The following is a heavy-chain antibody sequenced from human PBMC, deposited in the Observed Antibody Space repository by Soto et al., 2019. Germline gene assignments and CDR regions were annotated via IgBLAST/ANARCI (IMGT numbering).Heavy chain of an antibody. Sequence: ASVKVSCKASGYTFTSYDINWVRQATGQGLEWMGWMNPNSGNTGYAQKFQGRVTMTRNTSINTAYMELSSLRSEDTAVYYCARGPPLCSSCWYYYYYGMDVRGQGTTVTVSS. D-gene: IGHD2-2*01. CDR2: MNPNSGNT. V-gene: IGHV1-8*01. CDR1: GYTFTSYD. CDR3: ARGPPLCSSCWYYYYYGMDV. J-gene: IGHJ6*02.